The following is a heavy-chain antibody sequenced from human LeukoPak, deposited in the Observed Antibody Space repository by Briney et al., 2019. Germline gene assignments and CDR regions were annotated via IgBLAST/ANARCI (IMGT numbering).Heavy chain of an antibody. D-gene: IGHD3-22*01. V-gene: IGHV4-30-4*01. CDR2: IYYSGST. CDR3: ARGGMGYYDSSGYLYY. Sequence: SETLSLTCTVSGGSISSGDYYWSWIRQPPGKGLEWIGYIYYSGSTYYNPSLKSRVTISVDTSKNQFSLKLSSVTAADTAVYYCARGGMGYYDSSGYLYYWDQGTLVTVSS. CDR1: GGSISSGDYY. J-gene: IGHJ4*02.